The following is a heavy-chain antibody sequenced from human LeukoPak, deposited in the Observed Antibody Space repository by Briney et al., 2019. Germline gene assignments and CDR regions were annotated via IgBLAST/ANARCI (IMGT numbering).Heavy chain of an antibody. CDR1: GGSISSYY. CDR2: IYYSGST. V-gene: IGHV4-59*12. CDR3: ARDSGSYHQLGY. Sequence: SETLSLTCTVSGGSISSYYWSWIRQPPGKGLEWIGYIYYSGSTYYNPSLKSRVTISVDTSKNQFSLKLSSVTAADTAVYYCARDSGSYHQLGYWGQGTLVTVSS. D-gene: IGHD1-26*01. J-gene: IGHJ4*02.